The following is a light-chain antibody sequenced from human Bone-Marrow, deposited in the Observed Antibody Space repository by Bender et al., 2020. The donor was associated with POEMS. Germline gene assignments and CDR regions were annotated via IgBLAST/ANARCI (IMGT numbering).Light chain of an antibody. CDR1: NNNVGTFNL. J-gene: IGLJ1*01. V-gene: IGLV2-23*02. Sequence: QSALTQPASVSGSPGQSITISCSGANNNVGTFNLVSWYQRHPGKAPKLVIYDVTERPSGVPDRFAASKSGNTASLTISGLQADDEADYYCCSYAGSYKFVFGTGTQVTV. CDR3: CSYAGSYKFV. CDR2: DVT.